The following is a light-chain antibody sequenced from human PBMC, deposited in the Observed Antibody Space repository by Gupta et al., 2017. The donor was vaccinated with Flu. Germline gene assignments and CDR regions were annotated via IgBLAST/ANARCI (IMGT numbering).Light chain of an antibody. Sequence: EIVLTQSPGTLSLSPGERATLSCRASQSVSSSYLAWYQQKPGQATRLLIYGASIRATGIPDRFSGRASGTDFTLTISMLAPEDFTVYYCQQYGTSPLSFGGGTKLEIK. CDR2: GAS. CDR3: QQYGTSPLS. V-gene: IGKV3-20*01. J-gene: IGKJ4*01. CDR1: QSVSSSY.